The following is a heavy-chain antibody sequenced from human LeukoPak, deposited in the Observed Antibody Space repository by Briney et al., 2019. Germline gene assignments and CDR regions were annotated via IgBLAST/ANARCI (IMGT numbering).Heavy chain of an antibody. Sequence: SQTLSLTCTVSGGSISSGNYYWTWIRQPAGKGLEWIGHIYTSGSTNYNPSLKSRVTISVDTSKDRFSLRLSSVTAADTAVYYCARGFSVGGFDPWGQGILVTVSS. CDR2: IYTSGST. J-gene: IGHJ5*02. D-gene: IGHD4-23*01. CDR1: GGSISSGNYY. V-gene: IGHV4-61*09. CDR3: ARGFSVGGFDP.